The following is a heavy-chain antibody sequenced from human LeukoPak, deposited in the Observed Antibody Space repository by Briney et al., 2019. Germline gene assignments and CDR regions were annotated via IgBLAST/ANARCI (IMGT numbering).Heavy chain of an antibody. CDR2: ISYDGSNK. J-gene: IGHJ4*02. Sequence: GGSLRLSCAASGFTFSSYAMSWVRQAPGKGLEWVAVISYDGSNKYYADSVKGRFTISRDNSKNTLYLQMNSLRAEDTAVYYCASSRLGGFGEPYFDYWGQGTLVTVSS. D-gene: IGHD3-10*01. CDR3: ASSRLGGFGEPYFDY. CDR1: GFTFSSYA. V-gene: IGHV3-30-3*01.